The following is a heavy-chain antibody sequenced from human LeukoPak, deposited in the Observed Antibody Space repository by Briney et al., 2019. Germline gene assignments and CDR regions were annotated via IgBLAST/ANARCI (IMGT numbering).Heavy chain of an antibody. V-gene: IGHV4-34*01. J-gene: IGHJ4*02. CDR2: INHSGST. Sequence: SETLSLTCAAYGGSFSGYYWSWIRQPPGKGLEWIGEINHSGSTNYNPSLKSRVTISVDTSKNQFSLKLSSVTAADTAVYYCARHYDFWSGSKFDYWGQGTLVTVSS. CDR3: ARHYDFWSGSKFDY. CDR1: GGSFSGYY. D-gene: IGHD3-3*01.